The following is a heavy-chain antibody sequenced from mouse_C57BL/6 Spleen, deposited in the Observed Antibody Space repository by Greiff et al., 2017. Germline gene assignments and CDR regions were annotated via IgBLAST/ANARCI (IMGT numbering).Heavy chain of an antibody. CDR1: GYTFTSYW. Sequence: QVQLQQPGAELVKPGASVKLSCKASGYTFTSYWMHWVKQRPGQGLEWIGMIHPNSGSTNYNEKFKSKATLTVDKSSSTAYMQLSSLTSEDSAVYYCAREGGYYAHFDYWGQGTTLTVSS. J-gene: IGHJ2*01. V-gene: IGHV1-64*01. D-gene: IGHD1-1*02. CDR2: IHPNSGST. CDR3: AREGGYYAHFDY.